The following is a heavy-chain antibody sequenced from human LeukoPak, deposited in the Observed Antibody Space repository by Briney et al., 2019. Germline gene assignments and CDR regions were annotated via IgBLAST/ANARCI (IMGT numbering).Heavy chain of an antibody. J-gene: IGHJ4*02. CDR2: VGTGDDA. Sequence: LPGGPLRPSCAASGISFSSYAMLWVRQPPGRGRGWVSFVGTGDDAYYADSVKGRFTVSRDNSKNTLYLQMNTLRGEDTAIYYCAKDAIPRNSIWDYFDFWGQGTLVTVSS. V-gene: IGHV3-23*01. CDR3: AKDAIPRNSIWDYFDF. D-gene: IGHD1-7*01. CDR1: GISFSSYA.